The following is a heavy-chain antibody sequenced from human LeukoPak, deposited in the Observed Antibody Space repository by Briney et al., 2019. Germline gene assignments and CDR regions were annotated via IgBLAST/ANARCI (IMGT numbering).Heavy chain of an antibody. V-gene: IGHV1-18*01. D-gene: IGHD3-3*01. Sequence: GASVKVSCKASGYTFTSYGISWVRQAPGQGLEWMGWISAYNGNTNYAQKLQGRVTMTTDTSTSTAYMELRSLRSDDTAVYYCARDSSYYDFWSGGFDYWGQGTLVTVSS. CDR3: ARDSSYYDFWSGGFDY. CDR1: GYTFTSYG. J-gene: IGHJ4*02. CDR2: ISAYNGNT.